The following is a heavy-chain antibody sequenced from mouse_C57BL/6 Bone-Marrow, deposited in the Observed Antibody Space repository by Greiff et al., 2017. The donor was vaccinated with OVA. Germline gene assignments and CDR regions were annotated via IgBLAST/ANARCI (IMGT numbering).Heavy chain of an antibody. V-gene: IGHV14-1*01. Sequence: VQLKESGAELVRPGASVKLSCTASGFNIKDYYMHWVKQRPEQGLEWIGRIDPEDGDTEYAPKFPGKATMTADTSSNTAYLQLSSLTSEDTAVYYCTYYGSSYRYFDDWGTGTTVTVAS. D-gene: IGHD1-1*01. CDR2: IDPEDGDT. CDR3: TYYGSSYRYFDD. J-gene: IGHJ1*03. CDR1: GFNIKDYY.